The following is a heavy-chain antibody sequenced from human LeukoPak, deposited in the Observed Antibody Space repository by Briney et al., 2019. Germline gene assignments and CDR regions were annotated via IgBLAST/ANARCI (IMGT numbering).Heavy chain of an antibody. CDR1: GYTFTGYY. CDR3: AREYSSSYGFDY. CDR2: INPNSGGT. J-gene: IGHJ4*02. Sequence: GASVKVSCKASGYTFTGYYMHWVRQAPGQGLEWMGWINPNSGGTNCAQKFQGWVTMTRDTSISTAYMELSRLRSDDTAVYYCAREYSSSYGFDYWGQGTLVTVSS. V-gene: IGHV1-2*04. D-gene: IGHD6-6*01.